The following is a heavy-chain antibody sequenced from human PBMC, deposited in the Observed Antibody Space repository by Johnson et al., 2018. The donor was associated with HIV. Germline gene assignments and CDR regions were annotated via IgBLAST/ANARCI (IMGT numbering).Heavy chain of an antibody. D-gene: IGHD1-1*01. CDR1: GFTFSSYA. Sequence: QVQLVESGGGVVQPGRSLRLSCAASGFTFSSYAMHWVRQAPGKGLEWVAVISYDGSNKYYADSVKGRFTISRDNSKNTLYLQMTSLRAEDTAVYYCARGFLTGTPSDAFDIWGQGTMVTVSS. V-gene: IGHV3-30*04. CDR3: ARGFLTGTPSDAFDI. J-gene: IGHJ3*02. CDR2: ISYDGSNK.